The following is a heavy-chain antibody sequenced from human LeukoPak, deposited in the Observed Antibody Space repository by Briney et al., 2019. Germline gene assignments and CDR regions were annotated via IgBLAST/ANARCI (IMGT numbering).Heavy chain of an antibody. Sequence: GGSLRLSCAASGFTFSSYAMSWVRQAPGKGLEWVSAIRGSGDRTHYADSVKGRFTISRDNSKNTLYLQMNSLRAEDTAVYYCAKEGVVVPASENYYYYYYMDVWGKGTTVTVSS. CDR3: AKEGVVVPASENYYYYYYMDV. J-gene: IGHJ6*03. D-gene: IGHD2-2*01. CDR2: IRGSGDRT. CDR1: GFTFSSYA. V-gene: IGHV3-23*01.